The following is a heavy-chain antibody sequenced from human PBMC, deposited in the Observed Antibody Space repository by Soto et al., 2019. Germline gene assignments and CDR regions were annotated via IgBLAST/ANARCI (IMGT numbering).Heavy chain of an antibody. Sequence: SETLSLTCAVYGGSFSGYPWSYIRQPPGKGLEWIGEITHSGSTNYNPSLKSRVTMALDTSKNQFSVKLRSVTAADTAVYYCARGRQVAPSALFRRAGDYSMDVWGQGTTVTVSS. J-gene: IGHJ6*02. CDR1: GGSFSGYP. V-gene: IGHV4-34*01. CDR2: ITHSGST. CDR3: ARGRQVAPSALFRRAGDYSMDV. D-gene: IGHD2-2*01.